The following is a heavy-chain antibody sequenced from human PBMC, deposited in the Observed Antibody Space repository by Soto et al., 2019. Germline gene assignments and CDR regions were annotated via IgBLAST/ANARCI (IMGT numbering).Heavy chain of an antibody. Sequence: QVQLQESGPGLVKPSQTLSLTCTVSGGSISSGGYYWSWIRQHPGKGLEWIGYIYYSGSTYYNPSLKSRVTISVDASKKQFSLKLSSVTAADTAVYYCAGGDCSGGSCYGFRWFDPWGQGTLVTVSS. J-gene: IGHJ5*02. CDR3: AGGDCSGGSCYGFRWFDP. D-gene: IGHD2-15*01. CDR2: IYYSGST. V-gene: IGHV4-31*03. CDR1: GGSISSGGYY.